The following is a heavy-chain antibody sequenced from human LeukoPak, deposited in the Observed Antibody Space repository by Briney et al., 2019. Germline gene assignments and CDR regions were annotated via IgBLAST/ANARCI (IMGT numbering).Heavy chain of an antibody. CDR3: AVIQRIGAAPDAFDI. Sequence: GASVKVSCKASGYTFSAHYMHWVRQAPGQGLEWMGWINPNSGGTNYAQKFQGRVTMTRDTSISTAYMDLSWLGSVDTAVYYCAVIQRIGAAPDAFDIWGQGTMVTVSS. CDR1: GYTFSAHY. D-gene: IGHD6-13*01. J-gene: IGHJ3*02. V-gene: IGHV1-2*02. CDR2: INPNSGGT.